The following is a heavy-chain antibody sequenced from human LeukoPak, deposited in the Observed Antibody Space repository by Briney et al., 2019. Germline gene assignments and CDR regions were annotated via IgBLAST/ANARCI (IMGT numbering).Heavy chain of an antibody. V-gene: IGHV3-9*01. CDR1: GGSISSYY. Sequence: LSLTCTVSGGSISSYYWSWIRQPPGKGLEWVSGISWNSGSIGYADSVKGRFTISRDNAKNSLYLQMNSLRAEDTALYYCAKASGYDSLDCNNWGQGTLVTVSS. CDR3: AKASGYDSLDCNN. J-gene: IGHJ4*02. CDR2: ISWNSGSI. D-gene: IGHD5-12*01.